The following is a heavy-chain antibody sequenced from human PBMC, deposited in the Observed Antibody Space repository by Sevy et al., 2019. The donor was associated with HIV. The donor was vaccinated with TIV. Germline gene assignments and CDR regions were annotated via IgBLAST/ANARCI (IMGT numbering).Heavy chain of an antibody. CDR2: ISYDGSNK. CDR3: ARDRGSWYGGGYYYGMDV. V-gene: IGHV3-30-3*01. CDR1: GFTFSSYA. Sequence: GGSLRLSCAASGFTFSSYAMHWVRQAPGKGLEWVAVISYDGSNKCYADSVKGRFTISRDNSKNTLYLQMNSLGAEDTAVYYCARDRGSWYGGGYYYGMDVWGQGTTVTVSS. J-gene: IGHJ6*02. D-gene: IGHD6-13*01.